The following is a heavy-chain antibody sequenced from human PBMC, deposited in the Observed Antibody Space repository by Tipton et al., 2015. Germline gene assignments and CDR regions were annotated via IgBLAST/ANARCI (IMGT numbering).Heavy chain of an antibody. CDR1: GDSVSSNTAA. V-gene: IGHV6-1*01. CDR3: ARGAQHSTWS. J-gene: IGHJ5*02. D-gene: IGHD6-13*01. CDR2: TYYRSNWNN. Sequence: LRLSCAISGDSVSSNTAAWHWIRQSPSRGLEWLGRTYYRSNWNNDYAVSVESRITITPDTSKNQFTLHLNSVTPDDTAMYYCARGAQHSTWSWGQGTLVTVSS.